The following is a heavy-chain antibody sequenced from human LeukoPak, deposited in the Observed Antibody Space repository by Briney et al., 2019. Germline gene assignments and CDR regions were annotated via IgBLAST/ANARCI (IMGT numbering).Heavy chain of an antibody. Sequence: SETLSLTCTVSGGSISSYYWSWIRQPPGKGLEWIGEINHSGSTNYNPSLKSRVTISVDTSKNQFSLKLSSVTAADTAVYYCARFSVVPAAYDYWGQGTLVTVSS. V-gene: IGHV4-34*01. D-gene: IGHD2-2*01. CDR3: ARFSVVPAAYDY. CDR1: GGSISSYY. CDR2: INHSGST. J-gene: IGHJ4*02.